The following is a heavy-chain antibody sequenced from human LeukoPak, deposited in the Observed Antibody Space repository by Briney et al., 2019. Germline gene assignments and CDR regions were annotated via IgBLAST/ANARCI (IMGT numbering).Heavy chain of an antibody. V-gene: IGHV3-21*01. D-gene: IGHD1-26*01. CDR2: ISSSSSYI. CDR1: GFTFSSYS. CDR3: ARDGRELAGIFDY. J-gene: IGHJ4*02. Sequence: GGSLRLSCAASGFTFSSYSMNWVRQAPGKGLEWVSSISSSSSYIYYADSVKGRFTVSRDNAKNSLYLQMNSLRAEDTAVYYCARDGRELAGIFDYWGQGTLVTVSS.